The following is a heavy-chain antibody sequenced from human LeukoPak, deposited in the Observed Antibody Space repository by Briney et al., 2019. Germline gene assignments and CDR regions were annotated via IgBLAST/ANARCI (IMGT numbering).Heavy chain of an antibody. CDR3: ARETPYSSSWTVFDY. V-gene: IGHV3-48*04. CDR1: GFTFSSYS. Sequence: GGSLRLSCAASGFTFSSYSMNWVRQAPGKGLEWVSYISSSSSTIYYADSVKGRFTISRDNAKNSLYLQMNSLRAEDTAVYYCARETPYSSSWTVFDYWGQGTLVTVSS. CDR2: ISSSSSTI. D-gene: IGHD6-13*01. J-gene: IGHJ4*02.